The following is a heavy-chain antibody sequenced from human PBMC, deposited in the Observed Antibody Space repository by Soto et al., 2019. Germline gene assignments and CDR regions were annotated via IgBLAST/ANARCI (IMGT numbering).Heavy chain of an antibody. CDR3: AKERVSCSPTRCDIDY. Sequence: EVQLLESGGGVVQPGGSLRLSCAASGFTFSSSAMSWVRQAPGKGLEWVSAISGDGTYTYYADSVKGRFTISRDNSKNTLFMQMNSLRAEDTAAYYCAKERVSCSPTRCDIDYWGQGTLVTVSS. V-gene: IGHV3-23*01. CDR2: ISGDGTYT. CDR1: GFTFSSSA. D-gene: IGHD2-2*02. J-gene: IGHJ4*02.